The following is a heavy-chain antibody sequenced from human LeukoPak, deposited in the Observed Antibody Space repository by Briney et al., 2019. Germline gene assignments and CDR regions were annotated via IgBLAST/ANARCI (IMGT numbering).Heavy chain of an antibody. CDR1: GFTFSSYA. V-gene: IGHV3-23*01. J-gene: IGHJ4*02. D-gene: IGHD2-8*01. CDR2: ISGDGGTI. Sequence: GGSLRLSCAGSGFTFSSYAMSWVRQAPGKGLEWVSAISGDGGTISYAASVRGRFTISRDNAKNTLFLQMSSLRAGDTALYYCAKELYGNPSGYWGQGTRVTVSS. CDR3: AKELYGNPSGY.